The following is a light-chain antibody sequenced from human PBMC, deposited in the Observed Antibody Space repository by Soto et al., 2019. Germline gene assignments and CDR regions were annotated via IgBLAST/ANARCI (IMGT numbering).Light chain of an antibody. Sequence: QSVLTQPRSVSGSPGQSVTIPCTGTSSDVGGYNFVSWYQHHPGKAPKLMIYDVSKRPSGVPDRFSGSKSGSTASLTISGLQAEDEDDYYCCSYAGSYTLVFGGGTKLTVL. CDR2: DVS. CDR3: CSYAGSYTLV. CDR1: SSDVGGYNF. J-gene: IGLJ3*02. V-gene: IGLV2-11*01.